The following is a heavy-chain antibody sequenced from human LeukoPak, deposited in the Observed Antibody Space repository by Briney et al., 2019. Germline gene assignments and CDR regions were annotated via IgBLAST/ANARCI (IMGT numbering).Heavy chain of an antibody. V-gene: IGHV4-34*01. CDR1: GGSFSGYS. Sequence: SETLSLTCAIYGGSFSGYSWTWIRQPPGKGLEWIGEFSHSGFPVYNPSLGGRVTISIDTSKNQFSLKLSSVTAADTAVYYCARELRIAAAGPAYYFDYWGQGTLVTVSS. CDR3: ARELRIAAAGPAYYFDY. D-gene: IGHD6-13*01. J-gene: IGHJ4*02. CDR2: FSHSGFP.